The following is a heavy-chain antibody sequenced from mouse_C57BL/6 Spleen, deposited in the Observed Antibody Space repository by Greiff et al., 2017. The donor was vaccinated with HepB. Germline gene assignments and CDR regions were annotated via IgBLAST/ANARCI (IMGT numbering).Heavy chain of an antibody. J-gene: IGHJ4*01. CDR3: ARSYYGSSYWYYAMDY. D-gene: IGHD1-1*01. CDR1: GFTFTDYY. V-gene: IGHV7-3*01. CDR2: IRNKANGYTT. Sequence: DVMLVESGGGLVQPGGSLSLSCAASGFTFTDYYMSWVRQPPGKALEWLGFIRNKANGYTTEYSASVKGRFTISRDNSQSILYLQMNALRAEDSATYYCARSYYGSSYWYYAMDYWGQGTSVTVSS.